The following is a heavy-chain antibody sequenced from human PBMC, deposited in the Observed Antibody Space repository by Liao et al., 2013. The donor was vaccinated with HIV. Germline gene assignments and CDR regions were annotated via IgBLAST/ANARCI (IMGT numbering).Heavy chain of an antibody. J-gene: IGHJ6*03. CDR1: GGSISSYY. CDR2: FYTSGSS. CDR3: ARGLWGSITCEGLVCYYYYYYMDV. V-gene: IGHV4-4*07. D-gene: IGHD2-2*01. Sequence: QVQLQESGPGLVKPSETLSLTCTVSGGSISSYYWSWIRQPAGKGLEWIGRFYTSGSSNYNPSLRSRVTISVDTSKNQFSLKLRSVTAADTAVYYCARGLWGSITCEGLVCYYYYYYMDVWGKGTTVTVSS.